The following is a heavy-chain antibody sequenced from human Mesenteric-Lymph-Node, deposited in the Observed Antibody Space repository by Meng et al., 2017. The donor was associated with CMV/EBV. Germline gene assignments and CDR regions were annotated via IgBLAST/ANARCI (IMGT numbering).Heavy chain of an antibody. CDR1: GGSFSGYY. CDR3: ARGSSYDILTGYFDY. J-gene: IGHJ4*02. Sequence: LFKPSETLSVTFAVYGGSFSGYYWNWIRQSPEKGLELIGEINHSGSTTYNPSFTSRIIISVDTSTNQISLNMSSVTAADTAVYYCARGSSYDILTGYFDYWGQGALVTVSS. D-gene: IGHD3-9*01. CDR2: INHSGST. V-gene: IGHV4-34*01.